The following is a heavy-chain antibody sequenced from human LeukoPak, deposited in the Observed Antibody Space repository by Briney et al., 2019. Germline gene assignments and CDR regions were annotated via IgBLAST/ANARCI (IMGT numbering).Heavy chain of an antibody. D-gene: IGHD3-22*01. CDR3: ARQSGYYDSGAYYFVYYFDF. CDR1: GYSFTNYW. Sequence: GESLKISCKGSGYSFTNYWIGWVRQMPGKGLEWVGIIYPGDSDTRYSPSFQGQVTISADKSISSAYLQWSSLKASDTAMYYCARQSGYYDSGAYYFVYYFDFWGQGTLVTVSS. V-gene: IGHV5-51*01. J-gene: IGHJ4*02. CDR2: IYPGDSDT.